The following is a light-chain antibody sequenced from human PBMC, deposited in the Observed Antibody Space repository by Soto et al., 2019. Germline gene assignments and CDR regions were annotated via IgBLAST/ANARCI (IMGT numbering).Light chain of an antibody. CDR1: SSDVGCYNY. J-gene: IGLJ1*01. CDR2: DVS. V-gene: IGLV2-14*01. CDR3: SSYTSSSTLRGV. Sequence: QSALTQPASVSGSTGQSITISCTGPSSDVGCYNYVSWYQQHPGKATNLMLYDVSNRPSGVSNRFSGSKSGNTASLTSSGLKAEDESDYYCSSYTSSSTLRGVFGTGTKLTVL.